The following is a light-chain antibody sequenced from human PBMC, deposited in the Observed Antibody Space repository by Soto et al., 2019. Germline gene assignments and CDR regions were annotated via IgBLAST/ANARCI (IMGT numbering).Light chain of an antibody. CDR3: CSYAGSSYV. J-gene: IGLJ1*01. V-gene: IGLV2-23*02. CDR1: SSDVGSYNL. Sequence: QSVLTQPASVSGSPGQSITISCTGTSSDVGSYNLVSWYQQHPGKTPKLMIYEVSKRPSGVSNRFSGSKSGNTASLTISGLQAEAESDYYCCSYAGSSYVFGTGTKVTVL. CDR2: EVS.